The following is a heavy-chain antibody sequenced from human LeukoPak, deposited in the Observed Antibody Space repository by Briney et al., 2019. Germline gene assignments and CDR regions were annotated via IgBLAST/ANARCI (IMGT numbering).Heavy chain of an antibody. CDR1: GFSFRSFA. D-gene: IGHD6-13*01. J-gene: IGHJ6*02. V-gene: IGHV3-23*01. CDR2: ISGGGEDT. CDR3: ARTIAQYTNTWLYYYYGLDV. Sequence: GGSLRLSCTASGFSFRSFAMSWVRQAPGQGLEWVSSISGGGEDTYYADSVKGRFTISRDNSETTLYLQMHSLGADDTALYYCARTIAQYTNTWLYYYYGLDVWGQGTTVTVSS.